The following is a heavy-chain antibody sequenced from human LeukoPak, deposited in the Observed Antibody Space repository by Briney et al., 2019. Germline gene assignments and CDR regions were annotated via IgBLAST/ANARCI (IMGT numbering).Heavy chain of an antibody. V-gene: IGHV4-34*01. CDR3: ARDGGTPRNPPNYFDY. J-gene: IGHJ4*02. D-gene: IGHD3-16*01. CDR2: INHSGST. CDR1: GGSFSGYY. Sequence: SETLSLTCAVYGGSFSGYYWSWIRQPPGKGLEWIGEINHSGSTNYNPSLKSRVTISVDTSKNQFSLKLSSVTAADTAVYYCARDGGTPRNPPNYFDYWGQGTLVTVSS.